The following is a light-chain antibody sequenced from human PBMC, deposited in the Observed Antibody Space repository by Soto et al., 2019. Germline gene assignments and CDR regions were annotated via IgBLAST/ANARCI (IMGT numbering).Light chain of an antibody. V-gene: IGLV2-8*01. CDR2: EDS. J-gene: IGLJ1*01. CDR3: NSYACSNNV. CDR1: SSDVGGYNS. Sequence: SLLTQPPSASVSPGQSGTISCTRTSSDVGGYNSGSWYQQHPGKSPKLMIYEDSQRPFGVPYRFSGSTSGNTASLTVSGLQAEDEADYYCNSYACSNNVFGTGTKVTVL.